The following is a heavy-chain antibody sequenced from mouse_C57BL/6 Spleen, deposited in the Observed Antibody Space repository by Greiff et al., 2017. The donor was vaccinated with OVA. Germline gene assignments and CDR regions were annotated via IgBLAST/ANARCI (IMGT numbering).Heavy chain of an antibody. Sequence: EVKLLESGPGLVKPSQSLSLTCSVTGYSITSGYYWNWIRQFPGNKLEWMGYISYDGSNNYNPSLKNRISITRDTSKNQFFLKLNSVTTEDTATYYCARGGADYYGSSPGFAYWGQGTLVTVSA. V-gene: IGHV3-6*01. CDR1: GYSITSGYY. J-gene: IGHJ3*01. CDR2: ISYDGSN. D-gene: IGHD1-1*01. CDR3: ARGGADYYGSSPGFAY.